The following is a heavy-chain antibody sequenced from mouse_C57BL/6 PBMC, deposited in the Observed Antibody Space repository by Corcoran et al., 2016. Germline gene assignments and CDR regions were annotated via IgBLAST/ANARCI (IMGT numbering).Heavy chain of an antibody. J-gene: IGHJ2*01. D-gene: IGHD2-3*01. CDR2: INPYNGGT. CDR1: GYTFTDYY. CDR3: ARRAYDGYMYYFDY. Sequence: EVQLQQSGPVLVKPGASVKMSCKASGYTFTDYYMNWVKQSHGKSLEWIGVINPYNGGTSYNQKFKGKATLTVDKSSSTAYMELKSLTSEDSAVYYCARRAYDGYMYYFDYWGQGTTLTVSS. V-gene: IGHV1-19*01.